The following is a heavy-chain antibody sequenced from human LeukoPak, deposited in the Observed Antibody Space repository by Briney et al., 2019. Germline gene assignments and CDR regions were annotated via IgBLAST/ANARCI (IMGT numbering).Heavy chain of an antibody. V-gene: IGHV4-30-2*01. J-gene: IGHJ4*02. CDR2: IYHSGST. D-gene: IGHD3-9*01. CDR1: GGSISSGGYS. CDR3: ARAAETSENPILTGAVLSKAVWFDY. Sequence: SETLFLTCAVSGGSISSGGYSWSWIRQPPGKGLEWIGYIYHSGSTYYNPSLKSRVTISVDRSKNQFSLKLSSVTAADTAVYYCARAAETSENPILTGAVLSKAVWFDYWGQGTLVTVSS.